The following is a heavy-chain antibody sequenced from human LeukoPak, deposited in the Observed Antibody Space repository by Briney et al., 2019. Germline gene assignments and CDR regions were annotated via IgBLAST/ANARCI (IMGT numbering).Heavy chain of an antibody. CDR1: GGSISSYY. D-gene: IGHD3-10*01. Sequence: PSETLSLTCIVSGGSISSYYWSWIRQPPGKGLEWIGSIYYSGSTYYNPSLKSRVTISVDTSKNQFSLKLSSVTAADTAVYYCARGRITMVRGPYDYWGQGTLVTVSS. V-gene: IGHV4-59*12. J-gene: IGHJ4*02. CDR2: IYYSGST. CDR3: ARGRITMVRGPYDY.